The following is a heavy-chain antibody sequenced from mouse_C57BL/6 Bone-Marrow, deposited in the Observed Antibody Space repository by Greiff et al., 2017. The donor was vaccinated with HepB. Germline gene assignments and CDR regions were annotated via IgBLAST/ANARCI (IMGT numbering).Heavy chain of an antibody. V-gene: IGHV1-81*01. CDR1: GYTFTSYG. CDR2: IYPRSGNT. CDR3: ARRDYGSSYTSYWYFDV. J-gene: IGHJ1*03. D-gene: IGHD1-1*01. Sequence: VQGVESGAELARPGASVKLSCKASGYTFTSYGISWVKQRTGQGLEWIGEIYPRSGNTYYNEKFKGKATLTADKSSSTAYMELRSLTSEDSAVYFCARRDYGSSYTSYWYFDVWGTGTTVTVSS.